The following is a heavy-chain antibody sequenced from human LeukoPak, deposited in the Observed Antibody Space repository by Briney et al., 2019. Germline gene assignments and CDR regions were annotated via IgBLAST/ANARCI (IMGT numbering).Heavy chain of an antibody. CDR2: ITTSGTTT. CDR3: ARVRGSYSVDY. Sequence: PGGSLRLSCAASGFTFSDYYMSWIRQAPGKGLEWISYITTSGTTTYHADSMKGRFTISRDDAKNSLYLQMNSLRADDTALYYCARVRGSYSVDYWGQGTLVTVSS. J-gene: IGHJ4*02. CDR1: GFTFSDYY. V-gene: IGHV3-11*04. D-gene: IGHD3-10*01.